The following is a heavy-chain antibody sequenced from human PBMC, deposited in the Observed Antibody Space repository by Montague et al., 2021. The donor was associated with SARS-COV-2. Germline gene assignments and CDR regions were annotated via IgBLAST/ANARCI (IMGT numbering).Heavy chain of an antibody. CDR3: ARPVSYYDILSSSTNWFDP. J-gene: IGHJ5*02. CDR2: IYYSGST. D-gene: IGHD3-9*01. Sequence: SETLSLTCTVSGGSISSSSYYWGWIRQPPGKGLEWIGSIYYSGSTYYNPSLKSRVTISVDTSKNQSSLKLSSVTAADTAVYYCARPVSYYDILSSSTNWFDPWGQGTLVTVSS. V-gene: IGHV4-39*01. CDR1: GGSISSSSYY.